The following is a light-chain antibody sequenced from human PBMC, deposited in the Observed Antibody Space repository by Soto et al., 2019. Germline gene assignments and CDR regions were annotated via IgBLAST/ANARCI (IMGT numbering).Light chain of an antibody. J-gene: IGKJ2*01. CDR1: QAINGW. Sequence: DIKMTQSPPSVSASVGDRVTITCRASQAINGWLSWYQQKPGKAPKLLISVASRLESGVPSRFSGSGAGTEFSLTVTSLQPEDFATYYCQQAFRFLHTFGQGTRLEI. CDR2: VAS. CDR3: QQAFRFLHT. V-gene: IGKV1-12*01.